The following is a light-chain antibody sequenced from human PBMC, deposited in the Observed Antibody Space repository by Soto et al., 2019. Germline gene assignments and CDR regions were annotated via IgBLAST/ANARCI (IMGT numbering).Light chain of an antibody. J-gene: IGKJ5*01. V-gene: IGKV3D-20*02. CDR3: QQRSNWPIT. CDR2: GAS. Sequence: PGERATLSCRASQSVSSSNFAWYQQKPAQAPRLLIYGASRRAPGIPERFSGSGSGTDFTLTISSLEPEGFAVYYCQQRSNWPITFGQGTRLEIK. CDR1: QSVSSSN.